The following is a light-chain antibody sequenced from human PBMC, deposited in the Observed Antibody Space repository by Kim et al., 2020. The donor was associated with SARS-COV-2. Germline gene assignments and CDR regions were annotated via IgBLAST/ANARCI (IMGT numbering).Light chain of an antibody. CDR2: DAS. V-gene: IGKV1-5*01. J-gene: IGKJ1*01. CDR3: HQYNSYSPT. CDR1: QGISNL. Sequence: GVAVTTTCRASQGISNLLALYQRKPGKAPHLLFYDASRLEAGVPSRFSGSGSGTEFTLSISSLQPDDFATYYCHQYNSYSPTFGTGTKVDI.